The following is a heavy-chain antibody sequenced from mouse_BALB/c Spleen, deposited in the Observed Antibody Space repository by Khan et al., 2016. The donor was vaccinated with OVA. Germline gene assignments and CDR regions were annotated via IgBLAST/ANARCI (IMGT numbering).Heavy chain of an antibody. D-gene: IGHD1-1*01. CDR3: VNHGSSSAWFTY. CDR1: GYTFTNYW. J-gene: IGHJ3*01. Sequence: QVQLKQSGAELAKPGASVKMSCKASGYTFTNYWMHWVKQRPGQGLEWIGYINPSTDYTEYNQKFKDKASLTADKSSSTAYMQLTSLTSEDSALXYCVNHGSSSAWFTYWGQGTLVTVSA. CDR2: INPSTDYT. V-gene: IGHV1-7*01.